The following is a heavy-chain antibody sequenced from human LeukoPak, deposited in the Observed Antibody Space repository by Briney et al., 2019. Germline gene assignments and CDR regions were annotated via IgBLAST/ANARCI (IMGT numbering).Heavy chain of an antibody. V-gene: IGHV1-18*01. D-gene: IGHD2-15*01. CDR2: INAYTGNT. CDR1: GYTFTSYG. J-gene: IGHJ4*02. Sequence: ASVKVSCKASGYTFTSYGISWVRQAPGQGLEWMGWINAYTGNTNYARKLQGRVTMTTDTSTSTAYMELRSLRSDDTAVYYCARDMCSGGTCYARAIPFHYWGQGSLVTVSS. CDR3: ARDMCSGGTCYARAIPFHY.